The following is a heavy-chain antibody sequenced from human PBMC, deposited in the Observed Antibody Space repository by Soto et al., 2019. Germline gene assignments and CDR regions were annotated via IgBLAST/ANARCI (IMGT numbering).Heavy chain of an antibody. CDR3: ARAPGGSSSFVDY. V-gene: IGHV1-3*05. CDR2: INAGNGNT. Sequence: QVQLVQSGAEEKKPGASVKVSCKASGYTFTSYAMPWVRQAPGQRLEWMGWINAGNGNTKYSQKFQGRVTITRDTSASTAYMERSSLRSEDTAVYYCARAPGGSSSFVDYWGQGTLVTVSS. J-gene: IGHJ4*02. D-gene: IGHD6-6*01. CDR1: GYTFTSYA.